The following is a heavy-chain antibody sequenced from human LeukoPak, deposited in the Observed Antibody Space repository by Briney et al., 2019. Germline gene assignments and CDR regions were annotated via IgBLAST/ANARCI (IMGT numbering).Heavy chain of an antibody. CDR1: GGSISSSSYY. Sequence: SETLSLTCTVSGGSISSSSYYWGWIRQPPGEGLEWIGSIYYTGSTYYSPSLKSRVTISGDTSKNEFSLKLSSVTAADTAVYYCTSEISSASNYWGQGTLVTVSS. J-gene: IGHJ4*02. V-gene: IGHV4-39*01. D-gene: IGHD6-6*01. CDR2: IYYTGST. CDR3: TSEISSASNY.